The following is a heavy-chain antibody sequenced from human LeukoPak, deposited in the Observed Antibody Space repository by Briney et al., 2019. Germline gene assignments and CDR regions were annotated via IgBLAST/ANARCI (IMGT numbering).Heavy chain of an antibody. J-gene: IGHJ5*02. CDR3: AKEDYGDHTGYNWFDP. Sequence: GGSLRLSCAASGFTFSSYGMHWVCQAPGKGLEWVAVIWYDGSNKYYADSGKGRFTISRDNSKNTLYLQMNSLRAEDTAVYYCAKEDYGDHTGYNWFDPWGQGTLVTVSS. D-gene: IGHD4-17*01. V-gene: IGHV3-33*06. CDR2: IWYDGSNK. CDR1: GFTFSSYG.